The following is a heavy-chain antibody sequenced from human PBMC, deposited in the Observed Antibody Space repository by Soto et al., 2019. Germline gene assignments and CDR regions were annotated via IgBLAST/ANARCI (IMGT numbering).Heavy chain of an antibody. CDR3: ARDSILTGYYPWFDP. J-gene: IGHJ5*02. V-gene: IGHV3-48*03. Sequence: EVQLVESGGGLVQPGGSLRLSCAASGFTFSSYEMNWVRQAPGKGLEWVSYISSSGSTIYYADSVKGRFTISRDNAKNSLYLQMNSLRAEDTAVYYCARDSILTGYYPWFDPWGQGTLVTVSS. D-gene: IGHD3-9*01. CDR1: GFTFSSYE. CDR2: ISSSGSTI.